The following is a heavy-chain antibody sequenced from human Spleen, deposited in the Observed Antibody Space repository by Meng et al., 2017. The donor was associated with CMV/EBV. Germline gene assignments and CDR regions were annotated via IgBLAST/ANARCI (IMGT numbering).Heavy chain of an antibody. CDR1: GFTFSSYA. D-gene: IGHD6-19*01. J-gene: IGHJ4*02. CDR3: ARGRKESGWYYFDS. V-gene: IGHV3-23*01. Sequence: GESLKISCAASGFTFSSYAMSWVRQAPGKGLEWVSAISGSGGSTYYADSVKGRFTISRDNSKKTLFLQMNSLRAEDTAVYYCARGRKESGWYYFDSWGQGILVTVSS. CDR2: ISGSGGST.